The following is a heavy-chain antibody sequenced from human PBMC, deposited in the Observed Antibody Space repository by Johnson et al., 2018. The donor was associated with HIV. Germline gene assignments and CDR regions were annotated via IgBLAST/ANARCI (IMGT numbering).Heavy chain of an antibody. CDR1: GFSFADYG. Sequence: VQLVESGGGWVKPGASLRLSCVASGFSFADYGMSWVRQAPGKGLAWVSGINWNGGSTGYADSVKGRFPISRDKAKNSLYLQMNSLRAEDTALYYCARDESGYDEGFDAFDIWGQGTMVTVSS. CDR2: INWNGGST. V-gene: IGHV3-20*04. J-gene: IGHJ3*02. D-gene: IGHD5-12*01. CDR3: ARDESGYDEGFDAFDI.